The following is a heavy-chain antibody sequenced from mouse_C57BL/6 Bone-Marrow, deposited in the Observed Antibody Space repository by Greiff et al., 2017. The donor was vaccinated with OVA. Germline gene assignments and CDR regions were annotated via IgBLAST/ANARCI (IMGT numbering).Heavy chain of an antibody. CDR2: ISSGGDYI. Sequence: EVMLVESGAGLVKPGGSLKLSCAASGFTFSSYAMSWVRQTPEKRLEWVAYISSGGDYIYYADTVKGRFTISRDNARNTLYLQMSRLKSEDTAMYYCTRGYYGSSYPFWYFDVWGTGTTVTVSS. CDR1: GFTFSSYA. CDR3: TRGYYGSSYPFWYFDV. V-gene: IGHV5-9-1*02. J-gene: IGHJ1*03. D-gene: IGHD1-1*01.